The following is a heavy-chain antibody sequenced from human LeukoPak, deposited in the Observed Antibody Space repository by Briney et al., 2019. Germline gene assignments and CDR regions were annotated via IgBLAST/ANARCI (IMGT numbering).Heavy chain of an antibody. D-gene: IGHD6-19*01. V-gene: IGHV4-39*07. CDR2: IYYSGST. CDR1: GGSISSSSYY. Sequence: SETLSLTCTVSGGSISSSSYYWGWIRQPPGKGLEWIGSIYYSGSTYYNPSLKSRVTISVDTSKNQFSLKLSSVTAADTAVYYCARHEAVAGRVYYYYYMDVWGKGTTVTISS. CDR3: ARHEAVAGRVYYYYYMDV. J-gene: IGHJ6*03.